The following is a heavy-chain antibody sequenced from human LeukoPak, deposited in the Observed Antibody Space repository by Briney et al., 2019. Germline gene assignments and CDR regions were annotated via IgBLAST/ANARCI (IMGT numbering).Heavy chain of an antibody. CDR1: GFTFSSYG. CDR2: ISYDRSNK. Sequence: GGSLRLSCAASGFTFSSYGMHWVRQAPGKGLEWVAVISYDRSNKYYADSVKGRFTISRDNSKNTLYLQMNSLRAEDTAVYYCAKDGLRWFGVHFDYWGQGTLVTVSS. D-gene: IGHD3-10*01. J-gene: IGHJ4*02. V-gene: IGHV3-30*18. CDR3: AKDGLRWFGVHFDY.